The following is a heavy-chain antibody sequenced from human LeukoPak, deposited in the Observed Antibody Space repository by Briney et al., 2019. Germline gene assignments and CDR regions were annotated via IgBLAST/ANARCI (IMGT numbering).Heavy chain of an antibody. CDR2: ISWNSGSI. CDR1: GFTFDEYA. J-gene: IGHJ6*02. Sequence: GGSLRLSCAASGFTFDEYAMHWVRHATGKGLEWVSGISWNSGSIGYADSVKGRFTISRDNAKNSLYLKMNSLRAEDTALYYCAKDIYSSSPYGMDVWGQGTTVTVSS. D-gene: IGHD6-13*01. V-gene: IGHV3-9*01. CDR3: AKDIYSSSPYGMDV.